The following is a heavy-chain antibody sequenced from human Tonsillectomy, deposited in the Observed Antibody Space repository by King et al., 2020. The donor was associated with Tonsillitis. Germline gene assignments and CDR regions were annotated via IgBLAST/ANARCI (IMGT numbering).Heavy chain of an antibody. CDR1: GGSISSSSYY. J-gene: IGHJ4*02. D-gene: IGHD1-26*01. Sequence: QLQESGPGLVKPSETLSLTCTVSGGSISSSSYYWGWIRQPPGKGLEWIGSIYYSGSTYYNPSLKSRVTISVDTSKNQFSLKLSSVTAADTAVYYCASPRSGSYPYYFDYWGQGTLVTVSS. CDR3: ASPRSGSYPYYFDY. V-gene: IGHV4-39*01. CDR2: IYYSGST.